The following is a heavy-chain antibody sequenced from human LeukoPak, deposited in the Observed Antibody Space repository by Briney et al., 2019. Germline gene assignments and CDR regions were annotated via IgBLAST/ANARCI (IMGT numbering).Heavy chain of an antibody. CDR3: ARDSCSSTSCYLGLYYYYYYGMDV. CDR1: GYTFTSYG. J-gene: IGHJ6*02. CDR2: ISAYNGNT. V-gene: IGHV1-18*01. Sequence: GASVKVSCKASGYTFTSYGISWVRQAPGQGLEWMGWISAYNGNTNYAQKLQGRVTMTTDTSTSTAHMELRSLRSDDTAVYYCARDSCSSTSCYLGLYYYYYYGMDVWGQGTTVTVSS. D-gene: IGHD2-2*01.